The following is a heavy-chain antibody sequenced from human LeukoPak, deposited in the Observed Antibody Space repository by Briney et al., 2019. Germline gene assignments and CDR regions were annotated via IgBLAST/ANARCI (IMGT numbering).Heavy chain of an antibody. CDR1: GFTFSDYF. CDR3: AKGDVLRYFDPLPFDY. J-gene: IGHJ4*02. CDR2: IGKSGRTI. Sequence: PGGSLRLSCAASGFTFSDYFMSWIRQAPGKGLEWVSHIGKSGRTIYYADSVKGRFTTSRDNAKNSLYLQMNSLKAEDTAVYYCAKGDVLRYFDPLPFDYWGQGTLVTVSS. V-gene: IGHV3-11*01. D-gene: IGHD3-9*01.